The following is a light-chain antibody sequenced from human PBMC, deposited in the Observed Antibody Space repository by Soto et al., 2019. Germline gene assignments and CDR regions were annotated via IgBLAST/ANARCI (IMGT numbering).Light chain of an antibody. CDR2: DVS. V-gene: IGLV2-14*01. CDR3: SSYTSSLYV. Sequence: QSVLTQPASVSGSPGQSITISCTGTSSDVGGYNYVSWYQQHLGKAPKLMIYDVSNRPSGVSNRFSGSKSGNTASLTISGLQAEDEADYYCSSYTSSLYVFGTGTKVTVL. J-gene: IGLJ1*01. CDR1: SSDVGGYNY.